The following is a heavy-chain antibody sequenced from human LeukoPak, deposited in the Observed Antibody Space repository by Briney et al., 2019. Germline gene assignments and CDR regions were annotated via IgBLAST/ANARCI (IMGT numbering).Heavy chain of an antibody. Sequence: GESLNLSCKTSGYSFTSYWIGWVRQLPGKHLEWMGIIYPDDFDTRYSPSFQGQVTISADRSINTAYLQWNSLKASDTAMYYCARGGTTTRTFDYWGQGTLVTVSS. J-gene: IGHJ4*02. CDR2: IYPDDFDT. V-gene: IGHV5-51*01. CDR3: ARGGTTTRTFDY. D-gene: IGHD1-7*01. CDR1: GYSFTSYW.